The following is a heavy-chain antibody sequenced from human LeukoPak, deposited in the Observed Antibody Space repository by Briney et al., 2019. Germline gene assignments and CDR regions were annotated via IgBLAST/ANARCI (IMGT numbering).Heavy chain of an antibody. CDR2: IYTSGST. Sequence: PSETMSLTCTVSGGSISRGNYYWSWIRQPAGKGLEWIGRIYTSGSTNYNPSLKSRVTMSVDTSKNQFSLKLSSVTAADTAVYYCARSPLLGSLEWLLGDYYYMDVWGKGTTVTVSS. CDR3: ARSPLLGSLEWLLGDYYYMDV. D-gene: IGHD3-3*01. CDR1: GGSISRGNYY. J-gene: IGHJ6*03. V-gene: IGHV4-61*02.